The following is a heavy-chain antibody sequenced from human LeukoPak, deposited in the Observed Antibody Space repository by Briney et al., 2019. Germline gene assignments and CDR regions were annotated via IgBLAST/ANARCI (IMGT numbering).Heavy chain of an antibody. J-gene: IGHJ3*02. Sequence: RSSETLSLTCIVSGVSISGSTYYWGWIRQPPGKGLEWIRSIYYSGSTYYNPSLKSRVTISIDTSKSQFSLKLSSVTAADTAVYYCARGRAVMSWDAVDIWGQGTKVTVSS. D-gene: IGHD6-19*01. V-gene: IGHV4-39*07. CDR2: IYYSGST. CDR1: GVSISGSTYY. CDR3: ARGRAVMSWDAVDI.